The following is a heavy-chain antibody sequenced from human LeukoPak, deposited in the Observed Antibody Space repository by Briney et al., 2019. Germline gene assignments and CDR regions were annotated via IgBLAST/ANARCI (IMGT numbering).Heavy chain of an antibody. CDR3: ARVWFGGAFDI. D-gene: IGHD3-10*01. CDR1: GGSITSYY. V-gene: IGHV4-34*01. CDR2: INHSGST. Sequence: SETLSLTCTVSGGSITSYYWSWIRQPPGKGLEWIGEINHSGSTNYNPSPKSRVTISVDTSKNQFSLKLSSVTAADTAVYYCARVWFGGAFDIWGQGTMVTVSS. J-gene: IGHJ3*02.